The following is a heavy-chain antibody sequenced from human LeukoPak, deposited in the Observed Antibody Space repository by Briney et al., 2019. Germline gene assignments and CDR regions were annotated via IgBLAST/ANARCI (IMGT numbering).Heavy chain of an antibody. CDR3: ARGASPTYDSSGANWFDP. Sequence: GASVKVSCKASGYTFTGYYMHWVRQAPGQGLEWMGIINPSGGSTSYAQKFQGRVTMTRDTSTSTVYMELSSLRSEDTAVYYCARGASPTYDSSGANWFDPWGQGTLVTVSS. V-gene: IGHV1-46*01. CDR2: INPSGGST. J-gene: IGHJ5*02. D-gene: IGHD3-22*01. CDR1: GYTFTGYY.